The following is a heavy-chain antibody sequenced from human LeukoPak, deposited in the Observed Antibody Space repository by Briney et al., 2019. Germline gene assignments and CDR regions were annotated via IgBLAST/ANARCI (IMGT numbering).Heavy chain of an antibody. CDR3: ARGRDGYNSY. D-gene: IGHD5-24*01. J-gene: IGHJ4*02. CDR2: INHGGST. Sequence: SETLSLTCAVYGGSFSGYYWSWIRQPPGKGLEWIGEINHGGSTSCNPSLKSRVTISIDTSKNQFSLKLNSVTAADTAVYYCARGRDGYNSYWGQGTLVTVSS. V-gene: IGHV4-34*01. CDR1: GGSFSGYY.